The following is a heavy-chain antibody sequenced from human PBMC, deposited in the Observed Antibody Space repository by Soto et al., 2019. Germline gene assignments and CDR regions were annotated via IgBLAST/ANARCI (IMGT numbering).Heavy chain of an antibody. CDR3: ASAGYSSGWTTFAC. Sequence: QVQLVQSGAEVKKPGASVKVSCKASGYTFPSYYMHWVRQAPGQGLEWMGIINPSGGSTSYTQKFQGRVTMNRDTSTSTVYMELSSLRSEDTAVYYCASAGYSSGWTTFACWGQGTLVAVSS. CDR2: INPSGGST. J-gene: IGHJ4*02. CDR1: GYTFPSYY. V-gene: IGHV1-46*01. D-gene: IGHD6-19*01.